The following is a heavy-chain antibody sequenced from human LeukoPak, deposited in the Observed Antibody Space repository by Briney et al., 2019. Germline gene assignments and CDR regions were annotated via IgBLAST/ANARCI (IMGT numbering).Heavy chain of an antibody. CDR1: GCTFTGYY. V-gene: IGHV1-2*02. Sequence: ASVKVSCKASGCTFTGYYMHWVRQAPGQGLEWMGWINPNSGGTNYAQKFQGRGTMTRDTSISTAYMELSRLRSDDTAVYYCAVGNVDTAMVTDYWGQGTLVTVSS. CDR3: AVGNVDTAMVTDY. J-gene: IGHJ4*02. D-gene: IGHD5-18*01. CDR2: INPNSGGT.